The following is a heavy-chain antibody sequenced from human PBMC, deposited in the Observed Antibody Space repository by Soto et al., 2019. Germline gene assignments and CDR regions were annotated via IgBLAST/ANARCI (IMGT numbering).Heavy chain of an antibody. D-gene: IGHD3-10*01. CDR1: GGSISSSSYY. J-gene: IGHJ3*02. CDR3: ARQFKAMVRGLPGAFDI. CDR2: IYYSGST. V-gene: IGHV4-39*01. Sequence: SETLSLTCTVSGGSISSSSYYWGWIRQPPGKGLEWIGSIYYSGSTYYNPSLKSRVTISVDTSKNQFSLKLSSVTAADTAVYYCARQFKAMVRGLPGAFDIWGQGTMVTVSS.